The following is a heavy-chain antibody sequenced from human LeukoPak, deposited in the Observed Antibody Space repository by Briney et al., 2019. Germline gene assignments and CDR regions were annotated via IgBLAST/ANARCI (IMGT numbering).Heavy chain of an antibody. J-gene: IGHJ4*02. CDR2: IAGGTATNT. D-gene: IGHD6-19*01. Sequence: GGSLRLSCEASGCIFSTYAMTWVRQAPGKGLESVAAIAGGTATNTYYADSVKGRFTISRDNAKNTLYLEMTSLTAEDTAVYYCTKEGTGYSSGWYYFDYWGQGSLVTVSS. V-gene: IGHV3-23*01. CDR1: GCIFSTYA. CDR3: TKEGTGYSSGWYYFDY.